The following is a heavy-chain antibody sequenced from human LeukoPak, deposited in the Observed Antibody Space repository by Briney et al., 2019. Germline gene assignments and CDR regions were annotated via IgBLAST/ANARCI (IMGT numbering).Heavy chain of an antibody. Sequence: PSETLSLTCTVYGGSFSGYYWSWIRRPPGKGLEWIGEINHSGSTNYNPSLKSRVTISVDTSKNQFSLKLSSVTAADTAVYYCARGPMRYSDYYYYGMDVWGQGTTVTVSS. D-gene: IGHD2-15*01. CDR1: GGSFSGYY. CDR3: ARGPMRYSDYYYYGMDV. V-gene: IGHV4-34*01. J-gene: IGHJ6*02. CDR2: INHSGST.